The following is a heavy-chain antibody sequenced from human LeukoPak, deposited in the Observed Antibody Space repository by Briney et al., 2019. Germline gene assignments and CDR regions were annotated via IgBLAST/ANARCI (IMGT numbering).Heavy chain of an antibody. D-gene: IGHD2-2*02. Sequence: GASVKVSCKASGYTFTSYDINWVRQATGQGLEWMGWMNPNSGNTGYAQKFRGRVTMTRNTSISTAYMELSSLRSEDTAVYYCARGGIGYCSSTSCYIYPGYYYYYGMDVWGQGTTVTVSS. J-gene: IGHJ6*02. CDR3: ARGGIGYCSSTSCYIYPGYYYYYGMDV. V-gene: IGHV1-8*01. CDR1: GYTFTSYD. CDR2: MNPNSGNT.